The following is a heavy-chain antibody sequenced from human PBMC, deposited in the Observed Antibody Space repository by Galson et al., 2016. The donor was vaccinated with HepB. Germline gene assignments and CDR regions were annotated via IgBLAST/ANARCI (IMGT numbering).Heavy chain of an antibody. D-gene: IGHD1-14*01. J-gene: IGHJ4*02. CDR2: INSDGSST. Sequence: SLRLSCAASGFTFGRYWMHWVRQVPGKGLVWVSRINSDGSSTTYADSVKGRFTTSRDNAKNTLFLQMNSLRAEDTAVYYCVRDEPFDYWGQGTLVTVSS. CDR3: VRDEPFDY. V-gene: IGHV3-74*03. CDR1: GFTFGRYW.